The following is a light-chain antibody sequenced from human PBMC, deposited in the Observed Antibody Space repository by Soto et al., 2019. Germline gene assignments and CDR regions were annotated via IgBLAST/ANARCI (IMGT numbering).Light chain of an antibody. V-gene: IGLV1-51*01. CDR2: DSD. CDR1: TANIGGNY. CDR3: GAWDGSLSVVL. Sequence: QSVLTQPPSVSAAPGQRVTISCPGSTANIGGNYLSWYQHIPGTAPKLVIYDSDKRPSEIPDRFSGSKSGTSATLDITGLQTGDEADYYCGAWDGSLSVVLFGGGTKLTVL. J-gene: IGLJ2*01.